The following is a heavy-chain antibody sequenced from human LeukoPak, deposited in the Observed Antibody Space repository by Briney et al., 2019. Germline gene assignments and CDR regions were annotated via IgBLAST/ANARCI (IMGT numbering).Heavy chain of an antibody. CDR1: GFTFSSYA. CDR2: ISGSGGST. J-gene: IGHJ4*02. CDR3: AKDGAVAGTPYYFDY. D-gene: IGHD6-19*01. V-gene: IGHV3-23*01. Sequence: GGSLRLSCAASGFTFSSYAMSWVRQAPGKGLEWVSAISGSGGSTYYADSVKGRFTISRDNAKNSLYLQMNSLRAEDMALYYCAKDGAVAGTPYYFDYWGQGTLVTVSS.